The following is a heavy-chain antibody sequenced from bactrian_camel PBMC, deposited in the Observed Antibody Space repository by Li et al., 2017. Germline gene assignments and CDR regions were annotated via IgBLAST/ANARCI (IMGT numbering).Heavy chain of an antibody. CDR2: ITSDGSNT. CDR1: GFTFSGYY. V-gene: IGHV3S6*01. Sequence: HVQLVESGGGLVSPGGSLRPSCAASGFTFSGYYMNWVRQAPGKGLEWVSYITSDGSNTYYSDSVMGRFTISIDHAKKTVYLQMNSLKPDDTALYYCAGDGSVWYWSVYWGQGTQVTVS. CDR3: AGDGSVWYWSVY. J-gene: IGHJ4*01. D-gene: IGHD1*01.